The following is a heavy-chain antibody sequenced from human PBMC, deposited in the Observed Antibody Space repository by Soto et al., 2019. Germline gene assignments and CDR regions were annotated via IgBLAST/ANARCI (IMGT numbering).Heavy chain of an antibody. J-gene: IGHJ4*02. CDR3: ARHAGGVSQIDY. CDR2: IYYSGTT. CDR1: GGSISSHGYY. D-gene: IGHD1-26*01. Sequence: SSETLSLTCTVSGGSISSHGYYWGWIRQPPGKGLEWIVTIYYSGTTFYNASLKSRVTISVDTSKNQLSLKLSSVPAADTALYYCARHAGGVSQIDYWGQGTLVTVSS. V-gene: IGHV4-39*01.